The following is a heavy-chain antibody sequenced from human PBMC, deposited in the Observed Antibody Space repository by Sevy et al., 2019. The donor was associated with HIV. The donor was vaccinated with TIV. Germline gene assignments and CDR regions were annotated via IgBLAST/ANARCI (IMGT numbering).Heavy chain of an antibody. D-gene: IGHD6-19*01. Sequence: SETLSLTCSVSDGSMTNNNYYWAWIRRPQGKGLEWIGSVHYGGSTHYNPSFWGRVSISVDTSKRVVSLDLSSVTSADTAVYFCARNNSGHSFDFWGHGILVTVSS. CDR3: ARNNSGHSFDF. J-gene: IGHJ4*01. CDR2: VHYGGST. V-gene: IGHV4-39*01. CDR1: DGSMTNNNYY.